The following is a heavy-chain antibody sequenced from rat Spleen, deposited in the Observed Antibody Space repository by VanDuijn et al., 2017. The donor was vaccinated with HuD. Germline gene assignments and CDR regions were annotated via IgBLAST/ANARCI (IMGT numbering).Heavy chain of an antibody. V-gene: IGHV5-7*01. CDR2: ISYDGSST. CDR3: ARHFTIAAIFDY. Sequence: EVQLVESGGGLVQPGRSLKLSCAASGFTFSDYNMAWVRQAPKKGLEWVATISYDGSSTYYRDSVTGRFTISRDNAKSTLYLQMDSLRSEDTATYYCARHFTIAAIFDYWGQGVMVTVSS. D-gene: IGHD1-2*01. J-gene: IGHJ2*01. CDR1: GFTFSDYN.